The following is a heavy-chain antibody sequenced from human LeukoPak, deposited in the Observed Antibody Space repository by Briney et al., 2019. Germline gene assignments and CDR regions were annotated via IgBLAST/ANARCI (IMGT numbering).Heavy chain of an antibody. Sequence: GGSLRLSCAASGFTFSNYWMHWVRQPPGMGLVWVSRINERGTDSMYAESVKGRSTISRDNAKNTVYLQMNSLRAEDTAVYYCVRDETLWTLDWWGQGTLVSVSS. D-gene: IGHD1-1*01. CDR2: INERGTDS. V-gene: IGHV3-74*03. CDR3: VRDETLWTLDW. J-gene: IGHJ4*02. CDR1: GFTFSNYW.